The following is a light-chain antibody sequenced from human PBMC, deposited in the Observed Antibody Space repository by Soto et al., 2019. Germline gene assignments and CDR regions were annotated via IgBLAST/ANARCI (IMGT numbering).Light chain of an antibody. CDR1: QSVSSN. V-gene: IGKV3-15*01. Sequence: EIVMTQSPATLSVSPGERATLSCRVSQSVSSNLAWYQQKPGQAPRLLIYGASTRATGIPARFSGSGSGTDSTLTISSLQSEDFAVYYCQQYDNWPPYTFGQGTKLEIK. CDR3: QQYDNWPPYT. CDR2: GAS. J-gene: IGKJ2*01.